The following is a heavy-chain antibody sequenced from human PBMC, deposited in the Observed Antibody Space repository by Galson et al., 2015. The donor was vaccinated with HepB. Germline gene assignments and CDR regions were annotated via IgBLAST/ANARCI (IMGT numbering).Heavy chain of an antibody. CDR2: MNPNSGNT. CDR1: GGTFSSYA. J-gene: IGHJ6*02. Sequence: SVKVSCKASGGTFSSYAISWVRQATGQGLEWMGWMNPNSGNTGYAQKFQGRVTMTRDTSTSTVYMELSSLRSEDTAVYYCARDSSVAATGPSHLYYYYGMDVWGQWTTVTVSS. V-gene: IGHV1-8*02. CDR3: ARDSSVAATGPSHLYYYYGMDV. D-gene: IGHD2-15*01.